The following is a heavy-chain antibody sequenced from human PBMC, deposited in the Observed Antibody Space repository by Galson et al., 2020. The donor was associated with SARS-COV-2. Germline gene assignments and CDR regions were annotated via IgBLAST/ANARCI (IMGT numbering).Heavy chain of an antibody. CDR2: IDCDDDK. CDR1: GFSLSTSGMC. V-gene: IGHV2-70*01. J-gene: IGHJ6*02. CDR3: ARIAVHSYGVDYYYYGMDV. Sequence: SGHTLVKPPQTLTLNCTFSGFSLSTSGMCVSWIRQPPGKALEWLALIDCDDDKYYSTSLKTRLTISKDTSKNQVVLTMTNMDPVDTATYYCARIAVHSYGVDYYYYGMDVGGQGTTVTVSS. D-gene: IGHD5-18*01.